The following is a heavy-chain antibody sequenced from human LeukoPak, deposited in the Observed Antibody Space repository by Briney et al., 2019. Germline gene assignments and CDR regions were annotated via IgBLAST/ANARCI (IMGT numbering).Heavy chain of an antibody. CDR2: ISWNSGSI. CDR1: GFTFDDYA. CDR3: ATEPSGSGSYLRAFEI. J-gene: IGHJ3*02. Sequence: QPGGSLRLSCAASGFTFDDYAMHWVRQAPGKGLEWVSGISWNSGSIGYADSVKGRFTISRDNAKNSLYLQMNSLRAEDTALYYCATEPSGSGSYLRAFEIWGQGTMVTVSS. V-gene: IGHV3-9*01. D-gene: IGHD1-26*01.